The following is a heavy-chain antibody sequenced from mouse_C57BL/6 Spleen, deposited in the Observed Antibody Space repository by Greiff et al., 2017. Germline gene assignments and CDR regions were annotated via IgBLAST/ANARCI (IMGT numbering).Heavy chain of an antibody. CDR1: GYAFSSSW. Sequence: QVQLQQSGPELVKPGASVKISCKASGYAFSSSWMNWVKQRPGKGLEWIGRIYPGDGDTNYNGKFKGKATLTADKSSSTAYMQLSSLTSEDSAVYFCARGGGTLYYYVMDYWGQGTSVTVSS. CDR3: ARGGGTLYYYVMDY. CDR2: IYPGDGDT. J-gene: IGHJ4*01. V-gene: IGHV1-82*01. D-gene: IGHD4-1*01.